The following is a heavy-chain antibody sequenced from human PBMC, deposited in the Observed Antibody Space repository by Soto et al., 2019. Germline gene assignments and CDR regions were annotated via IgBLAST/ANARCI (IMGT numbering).Heavy chain of an antibody. CDR2: INESGST. CDR1: GQSFSGHS. Sequence: QVQLQQWGAGLVKPSETLSLSCAVYGQSFSGHSWAWIRQPPGKGLEWIGVINESGSTYYNPSLKSRVTISTDTSKNQFSLKLSSVSAADTAAYFCARGTGIVALPGELEDVNYDYWGQGTLVNVSS. D-gene: IGHD1-1*01. CDR3: ARGTGIVALPGELEDVNYDY. V-gene: IGHV4-34*01. J-gene: IGHJ4*02.